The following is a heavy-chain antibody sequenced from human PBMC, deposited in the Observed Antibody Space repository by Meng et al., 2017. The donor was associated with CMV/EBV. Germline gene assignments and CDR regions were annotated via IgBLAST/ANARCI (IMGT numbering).Heavy chain of an antibody. V-gene: IGHV4-59*01. J-gene: IGHJ6*02. CDR1: GGSFSGYY. D-gene: IGHD3-10*01. CDR2: IYYSGNT. CDR3: ASATGDYGSGSYYNDDFRYYYYALDV. Sequence: SETLSLTCAVYGGSFSGYYWSWIRQPPGKGLEWIGYIYYSGNTNHNPSLKSRVTMSVDTSKNQFSLKVSSVTAADTAVYYCASATGDYGSGSYYNDDFRYYYYALDVWGQGTAVTVSS.